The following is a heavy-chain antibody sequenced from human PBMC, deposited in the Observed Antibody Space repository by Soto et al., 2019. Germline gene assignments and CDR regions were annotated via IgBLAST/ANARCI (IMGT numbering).Heavy chain of an antibody. V-gene: IGHV4-31*02. Sequence: PGKGLEWIVYIYYSGSTYYNPSLKSRVTISVDTSKNQFSLKLSSVTAADTAVYYCLTSRRHHANDAPGFGIPAEPTLLTLYS. J-gene: IGHJ5*01. D-gene: IGHD1-1*01. CDR2: IYYSGST. CDR3: LTSRRHHANDAPGFGIPAEPTLLTLYS.